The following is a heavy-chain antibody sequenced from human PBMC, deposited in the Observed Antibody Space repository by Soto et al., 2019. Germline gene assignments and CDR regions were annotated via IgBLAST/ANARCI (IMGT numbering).Heavy chain of an antibody. D-gene: IGHD3-10*01. CDR2: VHHNGST. CDR1: GASVNTDNW. J-gene: IGHJ4*02. CDR3: ARRGAGILWFGERP. Sequence: QVQLQESGPGLLKPSETLSLTCAVSGASVNTDNWWSWVRQSPGKGLEWIGGVHHNGSTDYNPSRKSRRTISLDKSKNQCSLRLNSVTAADTAMYFCARRGAGILWFGERPWGRGALVTVSS. V-gene: IGHV4-4*02.